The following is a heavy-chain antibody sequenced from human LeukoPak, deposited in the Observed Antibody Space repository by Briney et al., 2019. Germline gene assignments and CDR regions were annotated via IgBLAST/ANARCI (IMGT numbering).Heavy chain of an antibody. V-gene: IGHV4-59*08. Sequence: SETLSLTCTVSGGAISNYYWIWIRQPPGKGLEWIGYIHNSGNTNYNPSLKSRVTISVDTSKNQFSLKLSSVTAADTAVYFCARGPYSYDSSGAFDIWGQGTMVTVSS. CDR1: GGAISNYY. CDR2: IHNSGNT. D-gene: IGHD3-22*01. CDR3: ARGPYSYDSSGAFDI. J-gene: IGHJ3*02.